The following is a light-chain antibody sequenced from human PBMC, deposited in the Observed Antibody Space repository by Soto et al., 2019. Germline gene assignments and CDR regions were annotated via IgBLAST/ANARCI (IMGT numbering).Light chain of an antibody. CDR2: AAS. CDR3: QQSYSTLT. CDR1: QSISSY. V-gene: IGKV1-39*01. J-gene: IGKJ3*01. Sequence: DIQMTQSPSSLSASVGDRVTITCRASQSISSYLNWYQQKPGKAPKLLIYAASSLQSGVPSRFSGSGSETDFTLTISSLQPEDFATYYCQQSYSTLTFGPGTKVDI.